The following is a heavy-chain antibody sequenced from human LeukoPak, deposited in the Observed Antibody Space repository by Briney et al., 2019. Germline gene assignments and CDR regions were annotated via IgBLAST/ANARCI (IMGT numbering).Heavy chain of an antibody. Sequence: PSETLSLTCTVSGGSISSSSYYWGWIRQPPGKGLEWIGSIYYSGSTYYNPSLKSRVTISVDTSKNQFSLKLSSVTAADTAVYYCARQGRLSVVVSAASSVYYAFDIWGQGTMVTVSS. CDR3: ARQGRLSVVVSAASSVYYAFDI. CDR1: GGSISSSSYY. CDR2: IYYSGST. D-gene: IGHD2-2*01. V-gene: IGHV4-39*01. J-gene: IGHJ3*02.